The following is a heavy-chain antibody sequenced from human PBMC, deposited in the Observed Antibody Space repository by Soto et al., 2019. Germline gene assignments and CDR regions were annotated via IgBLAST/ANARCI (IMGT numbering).Heavy chain of an antibody. V-gene: IGHV3-33*01. J-gene: IGHJ6*02. CDR2: IWYDGSNK. D-gene: IGHD2-2*01. Sequence: GSLRLSCAASGFTFSSYGMHWVRQAPGKGLEWVAVIWYDGSNKYYADSVKGRFTISRDNSKNTLYLQMNSLRAEDTAVYYCARVGYCSSTSCYRYGMDVWGQGTTVTVSS. CDR3: ARVGYCSSTSCYRYGMDV. CDR1: GFTFSSYG.